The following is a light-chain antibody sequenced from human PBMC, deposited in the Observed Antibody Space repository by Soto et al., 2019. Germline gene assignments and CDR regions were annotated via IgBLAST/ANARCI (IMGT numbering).Light chain of an antibody. CDR2: GAS. CDR1: QSVSSN. Sequence: EVGMTQSPATLSVSPGERATLSCMASQSVSSNLAWYQQKPGQAPRLLIYGASTRATGIPARFSGSGSGTEFTLTISSLQSEDFAVYYCQQYNSWWTFGQGTKVDIK. V-gene: IGKV3-15*01. CDR3: QQYNSWWT. J-gene: IGKJ1*01.